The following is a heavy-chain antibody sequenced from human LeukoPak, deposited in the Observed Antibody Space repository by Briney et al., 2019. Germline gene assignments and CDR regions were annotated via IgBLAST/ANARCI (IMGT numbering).Heavy chain of an antibody. J-gene: IGHJ4*02. Sequence: SETLSLTCAVYGGSFSGYYWSWIRQPPGKGLEWIGEINHSGSTNYNPSLKSRVTISVDTSKNQFSLKLSSVTAADTAVYYCARGIAARRSFRQKQKYYFDHWGQGTLVTVSS. CDR1: GGSFSGYY. CDR2: INHSGST. D-gene: IGHD6-6*01. CDR3: ARGIAARRSFRQKQKYYFDH. V-gene: IGHV4-34*01.